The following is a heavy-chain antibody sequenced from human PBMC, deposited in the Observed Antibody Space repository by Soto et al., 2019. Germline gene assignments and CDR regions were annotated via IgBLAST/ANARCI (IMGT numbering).Heavy chain of an antibody. J-gene: IGHJ6*03. CDR3: ATHPGEDYCYYYMDV. CDR1: GYTFTSYG. CDR2: ISAYNGNT. V-gene: IGHV1-18*01. Sequence: ASVKVSCKASGYTFTSYGISWVRQAPGQGLEWMGWISAYNGNTNYAQKLQGRVTMTTDTSTSTAYMELRSLRSDDTAVYYCATHPGEDYCYYYMDVWGKGTTVTVSS.